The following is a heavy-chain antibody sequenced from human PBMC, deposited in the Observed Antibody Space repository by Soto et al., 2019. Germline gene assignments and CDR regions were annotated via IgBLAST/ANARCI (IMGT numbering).Heavy chain of an antibody. V-gene: IGHV3-9*01. Sequence: GGSLRLSCAASGFTFDDYAMHWVRQAPGKGLEWVSGISWNSGSIGYADSVKGRFTISRDNAKNSLYLQMNSLRAEDTALYYCAKAPSYSGYDYAHFDYWGQGTLVTVSS. J-gene: IGHJ4*02. D-gene: IGHD5-12*01. CDR3: AKAPSYSGYDYAHFDY. CDR2: ISWNSGSI. CDR1: GFTFDDYA.